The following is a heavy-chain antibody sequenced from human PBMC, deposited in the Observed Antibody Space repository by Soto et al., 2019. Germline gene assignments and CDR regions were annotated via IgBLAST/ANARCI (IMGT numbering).Heavy chain of an antibody. CDR1: GFTFSNYA. J-gene: IGHJ6*02. Sequence: QVQLVESGGGVVQPGRSLRLSCAASGFTFSNYAMHWVRQAPGKGLECVAVISHNGGNRFYRDYVKGRFTISRDNSKNPVHLHIDSLRYEDAAVYYCARGDREDTAVVIGVRPGEYGVDVWGQGTTVTVSS. V-gene: IGHV3-30*04. CDR3: ARGDREDTAVVIGVRPGEYGVDV. CDR2: ISHNGGNR. D-gene: IGHD2-15*01.